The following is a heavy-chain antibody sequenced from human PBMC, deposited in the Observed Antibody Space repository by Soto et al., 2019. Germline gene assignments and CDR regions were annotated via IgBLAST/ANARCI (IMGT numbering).Heavy chain of an antibody. CDR2: IIPIFGTA. J-gene: IGHJ6*02. CDR1: GGTFSSYA. D-gene: IGHD3-9*01. CDR3: AIDILTGYSAYYYGMDV. Sequence: SVKVSCKASGGTFSSYAISWVRQAPGQGLEWMGGIIPIFGTANYAQKFQGRVTITADESTSTAYMELSSLRSEDTAVYYCAIDILTGYSAYYYGMDVWGQGTTVTVSS. V-gene: IGHV1-69*13.